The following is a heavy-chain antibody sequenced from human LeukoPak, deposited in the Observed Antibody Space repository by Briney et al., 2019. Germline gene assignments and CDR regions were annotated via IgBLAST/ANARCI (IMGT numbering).Heavy chain of an antibody. J-gene: IGHJ5*02. CDR3: ARVDSSGWYGDWFDP. D-gene: IGHD6-19*01. CDR1: GGSISSSSYY. V-gene: IGHV4-39*07. CDR2: IYYTGST. Sequence: SETLSLTCTVSGGSISSSSYYWGWIRQPPGKGLEWIGSIYYTGSTYYNPSLKSRVTISVDTSKNQFSLKLSSVTAADTAVYYCARVDSSGWYGDWFDPWGQGTLVTVSS.